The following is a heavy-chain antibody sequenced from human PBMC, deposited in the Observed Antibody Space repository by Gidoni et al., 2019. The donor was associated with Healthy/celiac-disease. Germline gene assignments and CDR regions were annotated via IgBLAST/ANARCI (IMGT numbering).Heavy chain of an antibody. J-gene: IGHJ5*02. V-gene: IGHV1-2*02. CDR1: GYHFPAYY. Sequence: QVQLVPSGAAVKTPGASVKGSCTDSGYHFPAYYMHWVRQAPGQGLEWMGWINLNSGGTNYAQKFQGRVTMTRDTSISTAYMELSRLRSDDTAVYYCARQYCSGGSCYLGWFDPWGQGTLVTVSS. CDR2: INLNSGGT. D-gene: IGHD2-15*01. CDR3: ARQYCSGGSCYLGWFDP.